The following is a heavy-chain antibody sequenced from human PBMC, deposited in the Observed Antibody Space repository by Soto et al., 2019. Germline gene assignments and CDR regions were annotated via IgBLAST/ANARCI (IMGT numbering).Heavy chain of an antibody. Sequence: QVQLQESGPGLVKPSQTLSLTCTVSGGSISSGDYYWSWIRQPPGKGLEWIGYIYYSGSTYYNPSLKSRVTIAVDTSKNQFSLKLSSVTAADTAVYYCARAMWIQLWLLDYWGQGTLVTVSS. CDR3: ARAMWIQLWLLDY. CDR1: GGSISSGDYY. CDR2: IYYSGST. D-gene: IGHD5-18*01. J-gene: IGHJ4*02. V-gene: IGHV4-30-4*01.